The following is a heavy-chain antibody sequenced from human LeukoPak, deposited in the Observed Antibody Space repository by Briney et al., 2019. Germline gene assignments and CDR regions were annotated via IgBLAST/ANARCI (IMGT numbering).Heavy chain of an antibody. CDR1: GGSISSYY. D-gene: IGHD3-3*01. J-gene: IGHJ6*03. V-gene: IGHV4-4*07. Sequence: SETLSLTCTASGGSISSYYWSWIRQPAGKGLEWIGRIYTSGSTNYNPSLKSRVTMSVDTSKNQFSLKLSSVTAADTAVYYCARDLPITIFGVVTSEYYYYYMDVWGKGTTVTVSS. CDR2: IYTSGST. CDR3: ARDLPITIFGVVTSEYYYYYMDV.